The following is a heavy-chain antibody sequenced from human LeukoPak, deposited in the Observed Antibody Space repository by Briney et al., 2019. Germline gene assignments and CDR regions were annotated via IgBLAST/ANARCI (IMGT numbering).Heavy chain of an antibody. CDR1: GGSISGHW. J-gene: IGHJ4*02. CDR2: ILYSGST. CDR3: TRRNTADASIEL. Sequence: SETLSLTCSVSGGSISGHWWTWVRQPPGEGLEWIGDILYSGSTNYNPSLKSRLSILVDTPKNQFSLKLNSVTAADTAMYYCTRRNTADASIELWGQGTLVIASS. D-gene: IGHD1-26*01. V-gene: IGHV4-59*11.